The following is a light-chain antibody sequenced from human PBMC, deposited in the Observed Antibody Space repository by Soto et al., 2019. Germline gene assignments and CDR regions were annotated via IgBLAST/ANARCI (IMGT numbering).Light chain of an antibody. CDR3: SSYTSSSTLYYV. Sequence: QSALTQPASVSGSPGQSITLSCTGPSNDIGGYNYVSWYQQHPGKAPKLMIYEVTNRPSGVSNRFSGSKSGNTASLTISGLQAEDEAAYYCSSYTSSSTLYYVFGTGTKLTVL. CDR1: SNDIGGYNY. CDR2: EVT. J-gene: IGLJ1*01. V-gene: IGLV2-14*01.